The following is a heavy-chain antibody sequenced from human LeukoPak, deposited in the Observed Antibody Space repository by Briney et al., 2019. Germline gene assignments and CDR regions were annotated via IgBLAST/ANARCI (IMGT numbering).Heavy chain of an antibody. Sequence: GGSLRLSCAASGFTFSNAWMSWVRQAPGKGLEWVGRIKRKTDGGTTDYAAPVKGRFTISRDDSKNTLYLQMNSLKTEDTAVYYCTTGPQQLVPYYFDYWGQGTLVTVSS. J-gene: IGHJ4*02. D-gene: IGHD6-13*01. CDR3: TTGPQQLVPYYFDY. V-gene: IGHV3-15*01. CDR1: GFTFSNAW. CDR2: IKRKTDGGTT.